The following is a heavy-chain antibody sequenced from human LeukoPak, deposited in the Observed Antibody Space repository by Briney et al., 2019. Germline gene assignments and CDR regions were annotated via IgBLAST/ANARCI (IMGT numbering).Heavy chain of an antibody. V-gene: IGHV3-33*01. D-gene: IGHD2-2*01. CDR3: AREGRYCGSTSCHYFDY. Sequence: GGSLRLSCAASGFTFSSYGMHWVRQAPGKGLEWVAVIWYDGSNKYYADSVKGRFTISRDNSKNTLYLQMNSLRAEDTAVYYCAREGRYCGSTSCHYFDYWGQGTLVTVSS. CDR2: IWYDGSNK. CDR1: GFTFSSYG. J-gene: IGHJ4*02.